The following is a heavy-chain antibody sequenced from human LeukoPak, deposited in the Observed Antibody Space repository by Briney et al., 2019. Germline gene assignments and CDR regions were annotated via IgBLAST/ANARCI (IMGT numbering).Heavy chain of an antibody. D-gene: IGHD6-19*01. V-gene: IGHV3-11*04. CDR1: GFTFSDSY. CDR2: ISGSGGTT. Sequence: GGSLRLSCAASGFTFSDSYMSWIRQAPVKGLEGLSYISGSGGTTDYADSVKGRFTISRDNAKNSLYLPMTRLRAEDTAVYYCAREVAVAGTDLDYWGQGTLVTVSS. CDR3: AREVAVAGTDLDY. J-gene: IGHJ4*02.